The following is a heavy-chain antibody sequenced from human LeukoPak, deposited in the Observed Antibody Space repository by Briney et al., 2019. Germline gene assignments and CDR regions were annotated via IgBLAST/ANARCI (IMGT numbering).Heavy chain of an antibody. Sequence: ASVKVSCKASGYTFTGYYMHWVRQAPGQGLEWMGWINPNSGGTNYAQKFQGRVTMTRDTSISTAYMELSRLRSDDTAVYYCASAVDTAMSGEFDYWGQGTLVTVSS. CDR3: ASAVDTAMSGEFDY. V-gene: IGHV1-2*02. J-gene: IGHJ4*02. CDR1: GYTFTGYY. D-gene: IGHD5-18*01. CDR2: INPNSGGT.